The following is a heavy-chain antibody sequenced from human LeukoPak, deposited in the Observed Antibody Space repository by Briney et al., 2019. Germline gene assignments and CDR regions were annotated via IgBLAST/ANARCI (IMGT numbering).Heavy chain of an antibody. Sequence: GGSLRLSCAASGFTFDDYAMHWVRQAPGKGLEWVSGISWNSGSIGYADSVKGRFTISRDNAKNSLYPQMNSLRAEDTALYYCAKLTSPGYQLPHYYYYGMDVWGQGTTVTVSS. D-gene: IGHD2-2*01. V-gene: IGHV3-9*01. CDR2: ISWNSGSI. J-gene: IGHJ6*02. CDR3: AKLTSPGYQLPHYYYYGMDV. CDR1: GFTFDDYA.